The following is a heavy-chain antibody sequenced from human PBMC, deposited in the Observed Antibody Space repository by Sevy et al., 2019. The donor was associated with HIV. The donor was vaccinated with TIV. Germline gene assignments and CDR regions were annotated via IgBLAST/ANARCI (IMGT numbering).Heavy chain of an antibody. CDR1: GFTFSSYA. V-gene: IGHV3-23*01. CDR3: AKDLRYYYDSSGYNFQH. D-gene: IGHD3-22*01. CDR2: ISGSGGST. J-gene: IGHJ1*01. Sequence: GGSLRLSCAASGFTFSSYAMSWVRQAPGKGLEWVSAISGSGGSTYYADSVKGRFTISRDNSKNTLYLQMNSLRAEDTAVYYCAKDLRYYYDSSGYNFQHWGQGTLVTVSS.